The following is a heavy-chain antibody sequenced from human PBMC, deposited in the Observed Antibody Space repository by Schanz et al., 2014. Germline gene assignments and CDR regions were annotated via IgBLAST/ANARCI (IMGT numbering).Heavy chain of an antibody. Sequence: QVQLVQSGDEVKKPGASVKVSCKASGYTFSSYGITWVRQAPGQGLEWMGRIIPILGTATYAQKFQGRVTITADKSTFTAYMDVSSLRSEDTAVYYCASSGAGYSSSWDFDYWGQGTLVTVSS. CDR1: GYTFSSYG. D-gene: IGHD6-13*01. V-gene: IGHV1-69*04. J-gene: IGHJ4*02. CDR3: ASSGAGYSSSWDFDY. CDR2: IIPILGTA.